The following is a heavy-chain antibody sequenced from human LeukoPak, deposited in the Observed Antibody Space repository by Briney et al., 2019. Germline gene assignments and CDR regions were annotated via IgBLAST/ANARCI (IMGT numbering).Heavy chain of an antibody. V-gene: IGHV1-18*01. CDR2: ISAYNGNT. D-gene: IGHD6-13*01. J-gene: IGHJ4*02. Sequence: GASVKVSCKASGYTFTSYGISWVRQAPGQGLEWMGWISAYNGNTNYAQKLQGRVTMTTDTSTSTAYMELRSLRSDDTAVYYCVRDNLRSIAAAGTVDYWGQGTLVTVSS. CDR1: GYTFTSYG. CDR3: VRDNLRSIAAAGTVDY.